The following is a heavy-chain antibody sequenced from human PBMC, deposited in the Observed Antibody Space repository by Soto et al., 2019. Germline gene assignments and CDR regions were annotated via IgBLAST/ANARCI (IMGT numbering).Heavy chain of an antibody. CDR1: GFTFSSYG. Sequence: PGGSLRLSCAASGFTFSSYGMHWVRQAPGKGLEWVAVISSDGTSRFYADSVKGRFTISRDNSKNTLYLQMNSLRAEDTAMYYCAKVRVKDYYYYAMDVWGQGTTVTAPQ. V-gene: IGHV3-30*18. CDR2: ISSDGTSR. D-gene: IGHD4-4*01. J-gene: IGHJ6*01. CDR3: AKVRVKDYYYYAMDV.